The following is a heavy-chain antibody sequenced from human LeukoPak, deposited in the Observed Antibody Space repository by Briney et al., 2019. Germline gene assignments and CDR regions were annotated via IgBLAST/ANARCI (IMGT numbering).Heavy chain of an antibody. CDR3: AKDRAEYFFRSDY. CDR2: ISGSGGST. J-gene: IGHJ4*02. Sequence: GGSLRLSCAASGFAFSSYAMSWVRQAPGKGLEWVSAISGSGGSTYYADSVKGRFTISRDNSKNTLYLQMNSLRAEDTAVYYCAKDRAEYFFRSDYWGQGTLVTVSS. V-gene: IGHV3-23*01. D-gene: IGHD3-3*01. CDR1: GFAFSSYA.